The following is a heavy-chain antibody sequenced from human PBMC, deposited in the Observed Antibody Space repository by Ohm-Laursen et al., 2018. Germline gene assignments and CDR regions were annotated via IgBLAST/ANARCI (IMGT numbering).Heavy chain of an antibody. CDR1: GFTFSSFG. V-gene: IGHV3-48*01. CDR3: ARDSSGYSYGYAFDY. J-gene: IGHJ4*02. CDR2: IGSISSVT. Sequence: SLRLSCAASGFTFSSFGMNWVRQAPGKGLEWVSYIGSISSVTYYGDSVKGRFTISRDNAKNTLYLQMDSLRAEDTAVYYCARDSSGYSYGYAFDYWGQGTLVTVSS. D-gene: IGHD5-18*01.